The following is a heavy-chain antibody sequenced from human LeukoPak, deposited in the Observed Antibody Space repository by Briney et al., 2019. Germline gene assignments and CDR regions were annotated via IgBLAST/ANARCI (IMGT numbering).Heavy chain of an antibody. CDR3: AREIDGGFDF. CDR1: GFTFSNYA. D-gene: IGHD2/OR15-2a*01. CDR2: ISGSDRST. V-gene: IGHV3-23*01. J-gene: IGHJ4*02. Sequence: GGSLRLSCAASGFTFSNYAMSWVRQAPGKGLEWVSGISGSDRSTYYGDSVKGRFTISRDNSKNTLYLQMNSLRAEDTAVYYCAREIDGGFDFWGQGTLVTVSS.